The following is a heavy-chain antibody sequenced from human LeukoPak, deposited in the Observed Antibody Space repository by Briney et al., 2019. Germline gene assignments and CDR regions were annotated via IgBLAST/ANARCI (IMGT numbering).Heavy chain of an antibody. D-gene: IGHD3-3*01. Sequence: PGGSLRLSCAASGFTFSSFAMNWVRQAPGTGLEWVSTISGSGGSTYYADSVKGRFTISRDNSKNTLYLQMNSLRAEDTAVYYCAKASDFRGYYFDYWGQGTLVTVSS. CDR1: GFTFSSFA. J-gene: IGHJ4*02. V-gene: IGHV3-23*01. CDR2: ISGSGGST. CDR3: AKASDFRGYYFDY.